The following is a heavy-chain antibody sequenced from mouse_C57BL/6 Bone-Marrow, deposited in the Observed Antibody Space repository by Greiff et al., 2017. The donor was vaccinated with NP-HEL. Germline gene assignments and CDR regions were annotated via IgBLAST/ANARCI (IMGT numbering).Heavy chain of an antibody. CDR2: INPSSGYT. J-gene: IGHJ4*01. CDR3: ARSGIYYNGSSYVGRAMDY. D-gene: IGHD1-1*01. CDR1: GYTFTSYW. Sequence: VQLQQSGAELAKPGASVKLSCKASGYTFTSYWMHWVKQRPGQGLEWIGYINPSSGYTKYNQKFKDKATLTADKSSSTAYMQLSSLTYEDSAVYYCARSGIYYNGSSYVGRAMDYWGQGTSVTVSS. V-gene: IGHV1-7*01.